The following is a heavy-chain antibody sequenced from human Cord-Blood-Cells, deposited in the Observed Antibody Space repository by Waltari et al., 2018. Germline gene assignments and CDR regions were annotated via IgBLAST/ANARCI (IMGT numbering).Heavy chain of an antibody. J-gene: IGHJ5*02. CDR2: IYSGGST. V-gene: IGHV3-53*04. CDR3: ARDRVGWFDP. Sequence: EVQLVESGGGLVQPGGSLRLSCAASGFTVSSNYMSWVRQAPGKGLEGVSVIYSGGSTYYADSVKGRFTISRHNSKNTLYLQMNSLRAEDTAVYYGARDRVGWFDPWGQGTLVTVSS. CDR1: GFTVSSNY.